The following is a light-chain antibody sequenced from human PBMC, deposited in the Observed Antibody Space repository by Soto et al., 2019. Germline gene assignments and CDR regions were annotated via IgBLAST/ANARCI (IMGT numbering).Light chain of an antibody. J-gene: IGLJ2*01. CDR3: QSYDSSTVV. CDR1: SGSIASND. CDR2: ENN. Sequence: NFMLTQPHSVSESPGKTVPISCTRSSGSIASNDVQWYQQRPGSAPTTVIYENNQRPSGVPDRFSGSTDGSSNSASLTISGLQTEDEADYYCQSYDSSTVVFGGGTKVTVL. V-gene: IGLV6-57*04.